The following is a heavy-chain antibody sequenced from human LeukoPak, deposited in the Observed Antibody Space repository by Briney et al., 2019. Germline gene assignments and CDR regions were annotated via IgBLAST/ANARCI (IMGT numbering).Heavy chain of an antibody. CDR3: AKNPRLDYYDSSGYPEYFQH. CDR2: ISCSGGST. J-gene: IGHJ1*01. Sequence: GGSLRLSGAASGFTFSSYAMSWVRQAPGKGLEWVSAISCSGGSTYYADSVKGRFTISRDNSKNTLYLQMNSLRAEDTAVYYCAKNPRLDYYDSSGYPEYFQHWGQGTLVTVSS. CDR1: GFTFSSYA. D-gene: IGHD3-22*01. V-gene: IGHV3-23*01.